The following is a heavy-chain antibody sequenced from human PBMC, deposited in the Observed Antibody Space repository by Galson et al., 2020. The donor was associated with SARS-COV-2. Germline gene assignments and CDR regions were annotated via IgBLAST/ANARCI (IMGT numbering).Heavy chain of an antibody. J-gene: IGHJ4*02. D-gene: IGHD2-21*01. CDR1: GYTFIDYY. CDR3: KVVVREREDY. V-gene: IGHV1-2*02. Sequence: ASVKVSCKPSGYTFIDYYIHWVRQAPGQGLEWMGWINPDTGATASAEKFQGRVTLTRDTSISTAYMELSRLTSDDTSIFYCKVVVREREDYWGQGTLVTVSS. CDR2: INPDTGAT.